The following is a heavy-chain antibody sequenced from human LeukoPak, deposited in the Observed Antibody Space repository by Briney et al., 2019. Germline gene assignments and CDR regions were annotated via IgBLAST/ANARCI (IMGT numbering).Heavy chain of an antibody. J-gene: IGHJ4*02. D-gene: IGHD3-16*01. V-gene: IGHV3-30*04. Sequence: PGTSLRLSCAASGFTFSNYAIHWVRQAPGKGLEWVTLISFDGSNKNYADSVKGRFTISRDNSKNTLYLQMNNLRPEDTAVYYCARDQGAWGYGYNFDYWGQGTLVTVSS. CDR3: ARDQGAWGYGYNFDY. CDR1: GFTFSNYA. CDR2: ISFDGSNK.